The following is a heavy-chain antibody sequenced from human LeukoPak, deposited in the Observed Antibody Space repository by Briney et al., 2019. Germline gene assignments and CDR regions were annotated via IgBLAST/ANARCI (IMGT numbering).Heavy chain of an antibody. CDR1: GGSISSGGYY. CDR2: IYYSGST. J-gene: IGHJ4*02. D-gene: IGHD5-18*01. Sequence: SQTLSLTCTVSGGSISSGGYYWSWIRQHPGKGLEWIGYIYYSGSTYYNPSLKSRITISVDTSKNQFSLKLSSVTAADTAVYYCAREDTAMVDYWGQGTLVTVSS. V-gene: IGHV4-31*03. CDR3: AREDTAMVDY.